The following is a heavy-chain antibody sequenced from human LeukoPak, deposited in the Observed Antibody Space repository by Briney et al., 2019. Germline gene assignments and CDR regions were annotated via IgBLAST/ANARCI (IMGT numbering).Heavy chain of an antibody. Sequence: TGGSLRLSCAASGFTFSSYAMSWLRQAPGKGLEWVSAISGSGGSTYYADSVKGRFTISRDNSKNTLYLQMNSLRAEDTAVYYCAKEVGWYYSYYFDYWGQGTLVTVSS. D-gene: IGHD6-19*01. CDR2: ISGSGGST. CDR3: AKEVGWYYSYYFDY. J-gene: IGHJ4*02. V-gene: IGHV3-23*01. CDR1: GFTFSSYA.